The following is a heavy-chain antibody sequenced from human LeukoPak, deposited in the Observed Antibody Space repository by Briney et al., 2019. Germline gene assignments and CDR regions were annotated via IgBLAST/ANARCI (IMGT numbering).Heavy chain of an antibody. V-gene: IGHV1-2*02. CDR1: GYTFTGYY. J-gene: IGHJ5*02. Sequence: GASVKVSCKASGYTFTGYYMHWVRQAPGQGLEWMGWINPNSGGTNYAQKFQGRVTMTRDTSISTAYMELSRLRSDDTAVYYCARGGFAMVVITTFDPWGQGTLVTVSS. D-gene: IGHD3-22*01. CDR2: INPNSGGT. CDR3: ARGGFAMVVITTFDP.